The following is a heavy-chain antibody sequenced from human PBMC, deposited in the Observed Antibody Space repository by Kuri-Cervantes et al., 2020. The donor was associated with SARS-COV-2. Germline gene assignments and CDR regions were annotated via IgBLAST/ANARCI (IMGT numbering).Heavy chain of an antibody. V-gene: IGHV3-23*03. D-gene: IGHD3-10*01. J-gene: IGHJ4*02. CDR3: AKTTMVQGVIISGWIDY. CDR2: IYSGGSST. CDR1: GFTFSDYY. Sequence: LSLTCAASGFTFSDYYMSWIRQAPGKGLEWVSVIYSGGSSTYYADSVKGRFTISRDNSKNTLYLQMNSLRAEDTAVYYCAKTTMVQGVIISGWIDYWGQGTLVTVSS.